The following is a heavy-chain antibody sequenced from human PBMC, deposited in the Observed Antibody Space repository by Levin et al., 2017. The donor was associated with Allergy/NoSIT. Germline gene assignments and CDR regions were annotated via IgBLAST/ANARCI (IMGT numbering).Heavy chain of an antibody. Sequence: SETLSLTCAVYGGSFSGYYWSWIRQPPGKGLEWIGEINHSGSTNYNPSLKSRVTISVDTSKNQFSLKLSSVTAADTAVYYCARGRVVPATNWFDPWGQGTLVTVSS. V-gene: IGHV4-34*01. CDR3: ARGRVVPATNWFDP. D-gene: IGHD2-2*01. J-gene: IGHJ5*02. CDR2: INHSGST. CDR1: GGSFSGYY.